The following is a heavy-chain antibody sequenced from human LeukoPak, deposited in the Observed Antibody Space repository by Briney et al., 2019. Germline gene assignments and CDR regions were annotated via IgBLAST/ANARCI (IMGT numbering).Heavy chain of an antibody. CDR1: GDSISSSSSY. CDR3: ARSRTDYYGSGSPPPDY. Sequence: SETLSLTCSVSGDSISSSSSYWGWIRQPPGKGLEWIGSIYYSGSTYYNPSLKSRVTISVDTSKNQFSLKLSSVTAADTAVYYCARSRTDYYGSGSPPPDYWGQGTLVTVSS. CDR2: IYYSGST. D-gene: IGHD3-10*01. J-gene: IGHJ4*02. V-gene: IGHV4-39*01.